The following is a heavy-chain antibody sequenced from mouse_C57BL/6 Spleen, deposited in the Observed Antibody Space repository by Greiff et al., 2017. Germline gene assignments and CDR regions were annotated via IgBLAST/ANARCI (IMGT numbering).Heavy chain of an antibody. CDR3: TRGGSYGAMDY. CDR2: ISSGGDYI. D-gene: IGHD1-1*02. V-gene: IGHV5-9-1*02. Sequence: EVQGVESGEGLVKPGGSLKLSCAASGFTFSSYAMSWVRQTPEKRLEWVAYISSGGDYIYYADTVKGRFTISRDNARNTLYLQMSSLKSEDTAMYYCTRGGSYGAMDYWGQGTSVTVSS. CDR1: GFTFSSYA. J-gene: IGHJ4*01.